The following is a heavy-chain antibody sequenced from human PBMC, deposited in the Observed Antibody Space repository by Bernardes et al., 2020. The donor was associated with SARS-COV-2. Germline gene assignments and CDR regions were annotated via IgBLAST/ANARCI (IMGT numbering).Heavy chain of an antibody. CDR2: INPSDGST. D-gene: IGHD2-15*01. CDR3: ARGYYSSEN. Sequence: ASVKVSCKSSGYSFTMYYLEWVRQAPGQGLEWMGIINPSDGSTTYAQNFQGRVTMTRDTSTSTVYMELSSLRSDDTAMYYCARGYYSSENWGQGTLVTVSS. CDR1: GYSFTMYY. J-gene: IGHJ4*02. V-gene: IGHV1-46*01.